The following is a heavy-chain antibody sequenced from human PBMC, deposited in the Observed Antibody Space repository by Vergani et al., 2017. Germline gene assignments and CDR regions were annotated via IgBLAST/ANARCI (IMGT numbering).Heavy chain of an antibody. J-gene: IGHJ4*02. D-gene: IGHD1-7*01. V-gene: IGHV3-30-3*01. Sequence: QVQLVESGGGVVQPGRSLRLSCAASGFTFSSYAMHWVRQAPGKGLEWVGVISYDGSNRYYADSVKGRFTISRDNSKNTRYLQMNSLRVEDTAVYYCARDIGGRTGTTRGYWGQGTLVTVSS. CDR2: ISYDGSNR. CDR1: GFTFSSYA. CDR3: ARDIGGRTGTTRGY.